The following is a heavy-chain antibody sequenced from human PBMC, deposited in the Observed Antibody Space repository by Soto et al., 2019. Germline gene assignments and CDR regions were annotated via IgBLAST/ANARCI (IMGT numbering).Heavy chain of an antibody. Sequence: GGSLRLSCAASGFTFSSYWMSWVRQAPGKGLEWVANIKQDGSEKYYVDSVKGRFTISRDNAKNSLYLQMNSLRAEDTAVYYSAREASYSSSWYRIDYWGQGTLVTVSS. CDR1: GFTFSSYW. CDR2: IKQDGSEK. V-gene: IGHV3-7*01. D-gene: IGHD6-13*01. CDR3: AREASYSSSWYRIDY. J-gene: IGHJ4*02.